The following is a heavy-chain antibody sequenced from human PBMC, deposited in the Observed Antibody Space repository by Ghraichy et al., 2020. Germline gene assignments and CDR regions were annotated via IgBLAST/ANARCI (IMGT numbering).Heavy chain of an antibody. J-gene: IGHJ5*02. D-gene: IGHD2-15*01. Sequence: ASVKVSCKASGYTFTSYDINWVRQATGQGLEWMGWMNPNSGNTGYAQKFQGRVTMTRNTSISTAYMELSSLRSEDTAVYYCARVIACSGGSCYSGGWFDPWGQGTLVTVSS. CDR1: GYTFTSYD. CDR3: ARVIACSGGSCYSGGWFDP. CDR2: MNPNSGNT. V-gene: IGHV1-8*01.